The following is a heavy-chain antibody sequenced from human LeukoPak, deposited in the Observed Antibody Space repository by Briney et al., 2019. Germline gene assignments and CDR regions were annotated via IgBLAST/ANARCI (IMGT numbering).Heavy chain of an antibody. J-gene: IGHJ4*02. CDR3: ARVPSIAAAGTDFDY. CDR1: GGTFSIYA. CDR2: IIPIFGTA. V-gene: IGHV1-69*13. D-gene: IGHD6-13*01. Sequence: SVKVSCPASGGTFSIYAISWVRQAPGQGLAWMGGIIPIFGTANYAQKFQGRVTITADESTSTAYMELSSLRSEDTAVYYCARVPSIAAAGTDFDYWGQGTLVTVSS.